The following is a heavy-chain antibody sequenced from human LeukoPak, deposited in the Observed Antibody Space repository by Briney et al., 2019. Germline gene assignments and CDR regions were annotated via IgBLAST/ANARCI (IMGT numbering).Heavy chain of an antibody. CDR3: ARDKHDSSGYYFDY. D-gene: IGHD3-22*01. V-gene: IGHV3-21*01. CDR2: ISSSSSYI. CDR1: GFTFSSYS. Sequence: PGGSLRLSCAASGFTFSSYSMNWVRQAPGKGLEWVSSISSSSSYIYYADSVKGRFTIPRDNAKNSLYLQMNSLRAEDTAVYYCARDKHDSSGYYFDYWGQGTLVTVSS. J-gene: IGHJ4*02.